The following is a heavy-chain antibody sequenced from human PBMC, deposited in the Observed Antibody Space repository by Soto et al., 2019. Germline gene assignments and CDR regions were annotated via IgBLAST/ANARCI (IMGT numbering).Heavy chain of an antibody. V-gene: IGHV3-21*01. CDR3: ARDGGSGP. J-gene: IGHJ5*02. CDR2: ISSSSSYI. D-gene: IGHD2-15*01. CDR1: GFTFSIYS. Sequence: GGSLRLSRAASGFTFSIYSMNWVRQAPGKGLGWVSSISSSSSYIYYADPVKGRFTISXXXXXXSXYXQMXXLRAEDTAVYYCARDGGSGPWGQGTLVTVSS.